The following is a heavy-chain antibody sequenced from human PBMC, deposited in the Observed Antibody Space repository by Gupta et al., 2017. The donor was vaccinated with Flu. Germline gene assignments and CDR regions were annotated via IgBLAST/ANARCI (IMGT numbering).Heavy chain of an antibody. J-gene: IGHJ4*02. CDR1: GFIFSSYA. Sequence: EVRLLESGGDLVQPGGSLRLSCAASGFIFSSYAMSWVRQAPGKGLEWVSTISGSGGSTYFADSVKGRFTISRDNSKNTLYLQMNSLRAEDTAVYYCAQDLIGVTAPGYWGQGTLVTVSS. V-gene: IGHV3-23*01. CDR3: AQDLIGVTAPGY. D-gene: IGHD2-21*02. CDR2: ISGSGGST.